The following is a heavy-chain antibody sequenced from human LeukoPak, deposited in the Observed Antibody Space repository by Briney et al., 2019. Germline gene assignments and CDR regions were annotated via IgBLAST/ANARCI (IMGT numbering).Heavy chain of an antibody. D-gene: IGHD3/OR15-3a*01. V-gene: IGHV4-34*01. CDR1: GGSFSGYY. Sequence: SETLSLTCVVYGGSFSGYYWSWIRQPPGKGLEWIGEINHGGTTNYNPSLKSRVTISVDTSKNQFPLKLTSVTAADTAVYYCARGGLANYFDYWGQGTLVPVSS. J-gene: IGHJ4*02. CDR2: INHGGTT. CDR3: ARGGLANYFDY.